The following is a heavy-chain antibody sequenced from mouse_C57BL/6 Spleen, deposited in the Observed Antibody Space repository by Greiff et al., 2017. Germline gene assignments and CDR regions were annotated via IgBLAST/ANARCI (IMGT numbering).Heavy chain of an antibody. CDR1: GYTFTDYY. CDR2: INPNNGGT. CDR3: ARDEVYYGSSYHGY. D-gene: IGHD1-1*01. J-gene: IGHJ2*01. Sequence: VQLQQSGPELVKPGASVKISCKASGYTFTDYYMNWVKQSHGKSLEWIGDINPNNGGTSYNQKFKGKATLTVDKSSSTAYMELRSLTSEDSAVYYCARDEVYYGSSYHGYWGQGTTLTVSS. V-gene: IGHV1-26*01.